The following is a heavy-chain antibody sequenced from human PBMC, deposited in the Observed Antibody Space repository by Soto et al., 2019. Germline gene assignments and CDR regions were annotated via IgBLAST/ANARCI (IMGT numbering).Heavy chain of an antibody. J-gene: IGHJ6*02. Sequence: PGGSLRLSCAASGFTFSSYSMNWVRQAPGKGLEWVSYIRSSSSTKYYADSVKGRFSISRDNAKTSLYLQMNSLRAEDTAVYYCARDYYGSGPKSFPDVWGQGTTVTVSS. CDR1: GFTFSSYS. V-gene: IGHV3-48*04. CDR3: ARDYYGSGPKSFPDV. D-gene: IGHD3-10*01. CDR2: IRSSSSTK.